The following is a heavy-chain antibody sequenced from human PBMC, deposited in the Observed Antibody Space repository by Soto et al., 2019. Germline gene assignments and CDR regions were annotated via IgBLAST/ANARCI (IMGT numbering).Heavy chain of an antibody. CDR1: GGPISYYY. V-gene: IGHV4-4*07. CDR3: ARDYGSGSYYTFDY. D-gene: IGHD3-10*01. CDR2: IYSSGST. Sequence: SETLSLTCTVSGGPISYYYWNWIRQSAGKGLEWIGRIYSSGSTNYNPSLKSRISMSIDTSKNQFSLKVRAVSAADTAVYYCARDYGSGSYYTFDYWGQGTQVTVSS. J-gene: IGHJ4*02.